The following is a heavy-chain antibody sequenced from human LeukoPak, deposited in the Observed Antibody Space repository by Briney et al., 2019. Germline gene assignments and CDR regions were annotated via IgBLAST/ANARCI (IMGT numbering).Heavy chain of an antibody. V-gene: IGHV4-4*07. Sequence: SETLSLTCAVSGGSISSYYWSWIRLPAGKGLEWIGRIYTSGSTNYNPSLKSRVTMSVDTSKNQFSLKLSSVTAADTAVYYCAREMGWLGTYAFDIWGQGTMVTVSS. D-gene: IGHD6-19*01. J-gene: IGHJ3*02. CDR1: GGSISSYY. CDR3: AREMGWLGTYAFDI. CDR2: IYTSGST.